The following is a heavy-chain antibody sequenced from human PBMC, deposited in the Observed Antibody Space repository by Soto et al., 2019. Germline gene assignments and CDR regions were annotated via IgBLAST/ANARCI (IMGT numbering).Heavy chain of an antibody. CDR3: ASYDSSGYPTVEFHY. V-gene: IGHV1-69*01. CDR1: GGTFSSYA. J-gene: IGHJ4*02. Sequence: QVQLVQSGAEVKKPGSSVKVSCKASGGTFSSYAISWVRQAPGQGLEWMGGIIPIFGTANSAQKFQGRVTITADESTSTAYMELSSLRSEDTAVYYCASYDSSGYPTVEFHYWGQGTLVTVSS. CDR2: IIPIFGTA. D-gene: IGHD3-22*01.